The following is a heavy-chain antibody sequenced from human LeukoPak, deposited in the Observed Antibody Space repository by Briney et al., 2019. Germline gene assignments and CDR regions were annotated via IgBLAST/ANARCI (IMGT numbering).Heavy chain of an antibody. J-gene: IGHJ3*02. CDR2: FGNSA. CDR1: GFTFSRYA. Sequence: GGSLRLSCAASGFTFSRYAMSWVRQAPGKGLEWVSTFGNSAHYADSVKGRFTISRDNSKNTLYLQMNSLRSEDTAVYYCARGGYDFWSGYYTHDAFDIWGQGTMVTVSS. D-gene: IGHD3-3*01. CDR3: ARGGYDFWSGYYTHDAFDI. V-gene: IGHV3-23*01.